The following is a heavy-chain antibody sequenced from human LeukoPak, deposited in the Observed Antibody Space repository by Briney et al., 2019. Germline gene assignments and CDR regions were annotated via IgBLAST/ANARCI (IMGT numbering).Heavy chain of an antibody. J-gene: IGHJ5*02. CDR1: GGSISSYY. Sequence: PSETLSLTCTVSGGSISSYYWSWIRQPPGKGLEWIGEINHSGSTNYNPSLKSRVTISVDTSKNQFSLKLSSVTAADTAVYYCARVPSGSGSYLVWFDPWGQGTLVTVSS. D-gene: IGHD3-10*01. CDR2: INHSGST. V-gene: IGHV4-34*01. CDR3: ARVPSGSGSYLVWFDP.